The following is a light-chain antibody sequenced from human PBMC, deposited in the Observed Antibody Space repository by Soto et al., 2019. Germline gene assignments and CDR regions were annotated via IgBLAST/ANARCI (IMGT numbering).Light chain of an antibody. J-gene: IGLJ3*02. Sequence: QAVVTQPPSASGSPGQSVTISCTGTSSDVGAYNYVSWYQQHPGKAPKLMIYEVTKRPSGVPDRFSGSKSDNTASLTVSGLQAEDEADYYCTSYAGSNNWVFGGGTKVTVL. CDR3: TSYAGSNNWV. CDR1: SSDVGAYNY. CDR2: EVT. V-gene: IGLV2-8*01.